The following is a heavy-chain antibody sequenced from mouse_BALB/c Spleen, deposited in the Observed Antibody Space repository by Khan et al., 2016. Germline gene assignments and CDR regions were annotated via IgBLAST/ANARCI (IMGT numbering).Heavy chain of an antibody. J-gene: IGHJ2*01. CDR3: ARTDRRGFFDY. CDR1: GYTFSSYW. V-gene: IGHV1-9*01. Sequence: QVQLQQSGAELMKPGASVKISCKATGYTFSSYWIEWVKQRPGHGLEWIGKIFLGSGSSNYNQNFRGKATFTADTSSNTAYMQLSSLTSEDSAVHYCARTDRRGFFDYWGQGTTLTVSS. CDR2: IFLGSGSS.